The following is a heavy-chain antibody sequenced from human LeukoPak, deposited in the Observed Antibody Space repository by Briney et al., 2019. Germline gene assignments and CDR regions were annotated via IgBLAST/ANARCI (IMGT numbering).Heavy chain of an antibody. D-gene: IGHD6-6*01. J-gene: IGHJ5*02. Sequence: KPSETLSLTCTVSGGSISSYYWSWIRQPAGKGLEWIGRIYTSGSTNYNPSLKSRVTMSVDTSKNQFSLKLSSVTAADTAVYYCARVREYSSSSAWFDPWGQGTLVTVSS. CDR2: IYTSGST. V-gene: IGHV4-4*07. CDR3: ARVREYSSSSAWFDP. CDR1: GGSISSYY.